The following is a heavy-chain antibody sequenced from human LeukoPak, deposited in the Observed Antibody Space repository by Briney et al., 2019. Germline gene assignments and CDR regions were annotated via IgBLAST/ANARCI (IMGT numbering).Heavy chain of an antibody. CDR2: IHYSGKT. V-gene: IGHV4-38-2*01. D-gene: IGHD4-17*01. J-gene: IGHJ4*02. Sequence: TSETLSLTCAVSGHSISSGSYWGWIRQPPGKGLEWIGSIHYSGKTYYNPSLKSRFTISVDTSKNQFSLKVSSATATDTAVYYCARRPGDYFSFEFWGPGTLVTVSS. CDR3: ARRPGDYFSFEF. CDR1: GHSISSGSY.